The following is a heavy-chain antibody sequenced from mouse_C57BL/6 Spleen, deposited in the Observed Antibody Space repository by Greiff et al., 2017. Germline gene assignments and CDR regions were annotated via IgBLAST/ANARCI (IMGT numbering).Heavy chain of an antibody. CDR1: GYTFTSYW. V-gene: IGHV1-5*01. CDR3: TSYYYGSSYGVAY. J-gene: IGHJ3*01. CDR2: IYPGNSDT. D-gene: IGHD1-1*01. Sequence: VQLQQSGTVLARPGASVKMSCKTSGYTFTSYWMHWVKQRPGQGLEWIGAIYPGNSDTSYNQKFKGKAKLTAVTSASTAYMELSSLTNEDSAVYYCTSYYYGSSYGVAYWGQGTLVTVSA.